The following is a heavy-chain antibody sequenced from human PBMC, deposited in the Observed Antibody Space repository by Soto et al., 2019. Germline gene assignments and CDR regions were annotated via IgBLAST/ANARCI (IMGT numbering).Heavy chain of an antibody. J-gene: IGHJ6*02. Sequence: GGSLRLSCAASGFTFSSYGMHWVRQAPGKGLEWVAVIWYDGSNKYYADSVKGRFTISRDNSKNTLYLQMNSLRAADTAVYYCAREVGYSGYVHYCSYGMDVWGQGTPVTV. D-gene: IGHD5-12*01. CDR3: AREVGYSGYVHYCSYGMDV. CDR1: GFTFSSYG. V-gene: IGHV3-33*01. CDR2: IWYDGSNK.